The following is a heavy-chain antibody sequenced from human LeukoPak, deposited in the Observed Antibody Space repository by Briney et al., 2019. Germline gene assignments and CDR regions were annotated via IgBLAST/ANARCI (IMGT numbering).Heavy chain of an antibody. CDR2: INDSGTA. CDR3: ARQETVMVQGRFAFDI. D-gene: IGHD3-10*01. J-gene: IGHJ3*02. Sequence: PSETLSLTCAVFGGSLSGSHLSWIRQLPGKGLEWIGEINDSGTANNNPSLKNRVTISVDPSKNQFSLKLSSVTAADTAVYYCARQETVMVQGRFAFDIWGQGTVVTVSS. V-gene: IGHV4-34*01. CDR1: GGSLSGSH.